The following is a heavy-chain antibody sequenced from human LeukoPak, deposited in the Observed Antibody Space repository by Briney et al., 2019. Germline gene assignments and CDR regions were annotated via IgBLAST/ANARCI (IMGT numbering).Heavy chain of an antibody. J-gene: IGHJ6*02. CDR2: IRSKANSYAT. V-gene: IGHV3-73*01. CDR1: GFTFSGSA. D-gene: IGHD1-26*01. CDR3: TSGSYYYYYGMDV. Sequence: GGSLRLSCAASGFTFSGSAMHWVRQASGKGLEWVGRIRSKANSYATAYAASVKGRFTISRDDSKNTAYLQMNSLKTEDTAVYYCTSGSYYYYYGMDVWGQGTTVTVPS.